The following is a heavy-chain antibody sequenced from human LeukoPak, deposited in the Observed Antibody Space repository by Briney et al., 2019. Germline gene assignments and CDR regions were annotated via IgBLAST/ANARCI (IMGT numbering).Heavy chain of an antibody. V-gene: IGHV3-48*04. D-gene: IGHD6-19*01. CDR3: ARGYSSGWDI. J-gene: IGHJ3*02. CDR1: GFTFSNAW. Sequence: GGSLRLSCAASGFTFSNAWMNWVRQAPGKGLEWVSYISSSGSTIYYADSVKGRFTISRDNAKNSLYLQMNSLRAEDTAVYYCARGYSSGWDIWGQGTMVTVSS. CDR2: ISSSGSTI.